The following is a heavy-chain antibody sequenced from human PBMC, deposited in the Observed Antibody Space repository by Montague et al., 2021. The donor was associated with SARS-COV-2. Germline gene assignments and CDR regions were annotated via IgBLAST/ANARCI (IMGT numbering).Heavy chain of an antibody. CDR2: VDYSGNT. V-gene: IGHV4-39*01. Sequence: SETLSLTCTVTGGPISGSSDYWGWIRQSPGKGLEWIASVDYSGNTYYSPSLKSRLTISVDTSKNQFSLKLNSVTAADTALYYCARREDSYGWGGWGQGTLGTVSS. CDR3: ARREDSYGWGG. CDR1: GGPISGSSDY. J-gene: IGHJ4*02. D-gene: IGHD3-10*01.